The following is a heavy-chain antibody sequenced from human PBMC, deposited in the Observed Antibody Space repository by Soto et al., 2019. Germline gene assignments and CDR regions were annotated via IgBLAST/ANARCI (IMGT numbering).Heavy chain of an antibody. CDR1: GVTFANHW. J-gene: IGHJ4*02. V-gene: IGHV3-74*01. CDR3: ATAEVDY. CDR2: MNSDGSTT. Sequence: TGVSLRLSWAASGVTFANHWMHWVRQAPGKGLEWVSRMNSDGSTTDYADSVKGRLTVSRDNAKNTLYLQMNSLRAEDTAVYYCATAEVDYWGPGTLVTVSS.